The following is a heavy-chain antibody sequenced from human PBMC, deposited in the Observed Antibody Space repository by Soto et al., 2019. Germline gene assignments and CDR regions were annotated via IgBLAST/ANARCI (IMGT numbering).Heavy chain of an antibody. V-gene: IGHV3-7*01. CDR3: ARGARI. CDR1: RFTFSGYW. CDR2: IKEDGSEK. Sequence: EVQLVESGGDLVQPGGSLRLSCAYSRFTFSGYWMYWVRQAPGKGLEWVANIKEDGSEKNYVDSVRGRFTISRDNAKNSLYLQMNSLRAEDTAVYYCARGARIWGQGTMVTVS. J-gene: IGHJ3*02.